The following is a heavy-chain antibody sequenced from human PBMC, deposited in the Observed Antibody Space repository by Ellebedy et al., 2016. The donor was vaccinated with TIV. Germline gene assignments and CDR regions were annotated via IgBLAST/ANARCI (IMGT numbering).Heavy chain of an antibody. V-gene: IGHV4-61*08. CDR1: GGSISSGGYY. CDR3: ARVRHWATIAFDI. J-gene: IGHJ3*02. D-gene: IGHD1-26*01. CDR2: IYYSGST. Sequence: SETLSLXCTVSGGSISSGGYYWSWIRQHPGKGLEWIGYIYYSGSTYYNPSLKSRVTISVDTSKNQFSLKLSSVTAADTAVYYCARVRHWATIAFDIWGQGTMVTVSS.